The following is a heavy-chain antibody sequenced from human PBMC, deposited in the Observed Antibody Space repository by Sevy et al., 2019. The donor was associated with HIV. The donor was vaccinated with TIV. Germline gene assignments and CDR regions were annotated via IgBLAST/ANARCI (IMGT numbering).Heavy chain of an antibody. V-gene: IGHV3-74*01. CDR1: GFTFSSYW. CDR3: ARDGSAARDFDY. D-gene: IGHD6-6*01. J-gene: IGHJ4*02. CDR2: ISSDGSST. Sequence: GGSLRLSCAASGFTFSSYWMHWVRHAPGKGLVWVSRISSDGSSTSYADSVRGRFTISRDNAKNTLYLQMNSLRAEVTAVYYCARDGSAARDFDYWGQGTLVTVSS.